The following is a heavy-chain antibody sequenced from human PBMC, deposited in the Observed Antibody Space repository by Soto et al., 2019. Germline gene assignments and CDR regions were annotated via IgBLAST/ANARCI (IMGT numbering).Heavy chain of an antibody. D-gene: IGHD3-16*02. J-gene: IGHJ4*02. CDR2: IWYDGSNK. Sequence: GGSLRLSCAASGFTFSSYGMHWVRQAPGKGLEWVAVIWYDGSNKYYADSVKGRFTISRDNSKNTLYLQMNSLRAEDTAVYYCARNGRLGELSQEDQYYFDYWGQGTLVTVSS. CDR3: ARNGRLGELSQEDQYYFDY. CDR1: GFTFSSYG. V-gene: IGHV3-33*01.